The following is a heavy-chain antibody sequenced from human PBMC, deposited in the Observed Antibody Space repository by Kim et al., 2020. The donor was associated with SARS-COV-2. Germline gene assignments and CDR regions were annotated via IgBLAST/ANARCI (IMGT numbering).Heavy chain of an antibody. CDR3: AREVWFGESHDAFDI. J-gene: IGHJ3*02. Sequence: VSVKSRITINPDTSKNQFSLQLNSVTPEDTAVYYCAREVWFGESHDAFDIWGQGTMVTVSS. V-gene: IGHV6-1*01. D-gene: IGHD3-10*01.